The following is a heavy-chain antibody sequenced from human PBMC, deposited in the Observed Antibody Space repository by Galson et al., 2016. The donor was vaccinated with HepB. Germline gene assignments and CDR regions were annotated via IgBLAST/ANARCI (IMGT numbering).Heavy chain of an antibody. D-gene: IGHD1-1*01. CDR1: VGSITNAY. Sequence: LSLTCSVSVGSITNAYWSWIRQPPGTDLAWIGYIYFLGNTDYNPPLKSRVTMSVDRTKNQISLHLTSVTTADTAVYYCARGPSERPGLYFFDFWDPGILVTVS. CDR2: IYFLGNT. V-gene: IGHV4-59*01. CDR3: ARGPSERPGLYFFDF. J-gene: IGHJ4*02.